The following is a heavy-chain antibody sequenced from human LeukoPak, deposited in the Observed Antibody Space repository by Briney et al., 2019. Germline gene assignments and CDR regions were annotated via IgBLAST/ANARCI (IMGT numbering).Heavy chain of an antibody. D-gene: IGHD3-10*01. CDR1: GFTFSSYA. Sequence: GGSLRLSCAASGFTFSSYAMSWVRQAPGKGLEWVSAISGSGGSTYYADSVKGRFTISRDNSKNTLYLQMNSLRAEDTAVYYCAKVPVLLWFGELSAGPDPWGQGTLVTVSS. CDR3: AKVPVLLWFGELSAGPDP. J-gene: IGHJ5*02. CDR2: ISGSGGST. V-gene: IGHV3-23*01.